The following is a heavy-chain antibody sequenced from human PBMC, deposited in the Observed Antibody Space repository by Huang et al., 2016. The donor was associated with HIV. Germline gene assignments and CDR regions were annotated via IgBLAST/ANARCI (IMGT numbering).Heavy chain of an antibody. CDR1: GFSFNNYW. Sequence: EVQLVQSGAEVKKPGESLKISCKGSGFSFNNYWIGWVRQLPGKGREWMGIIHPGDSDTTYSPSFRGQVTSSAGKSITAAYLQWNSLKASDSAMYYCARPLLGYSNGYYFDYWGQGTLVTVSS. J-gene: IGHJ4*02. V-gene: IGHV5-51*03. CDR2: IHPGDSDT. CDR3: ARPLLGYSNGYYFDY. D-gene: IGHD5-18*01.